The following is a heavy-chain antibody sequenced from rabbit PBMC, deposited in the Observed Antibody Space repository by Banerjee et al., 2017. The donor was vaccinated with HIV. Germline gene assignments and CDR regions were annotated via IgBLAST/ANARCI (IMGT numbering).Heavy chain of an antibody. J-gene: IGHJ4*01. Sequence: QSLEESGGGLVKPEGSLTLTCTASGFDLSSYYYMCWVRQAPGKGLELIACIYTNSDKTYYASWAKGRFTISKTSSTTVTLQMTSLTAADTATYFCARDQYSYGDAGAEFSLWGPGTLVTVS. V-gene: IGHV1S40*01. CDR1: GFDLSSYYY. CDR2: IYTNSDKT. D-gene: IGHD6-1*01. CDR3: ARDQYSYGDAGAEFSL.